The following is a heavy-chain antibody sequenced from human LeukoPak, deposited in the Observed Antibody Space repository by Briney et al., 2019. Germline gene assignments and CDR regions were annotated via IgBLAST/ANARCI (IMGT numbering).Heavy chain of an antibody. D-gene: IGHD6-13*01. J-gene: IGHJ4*02. Sequence: GGSLRLSCAASGFTFDDYGMNWVRQAPGKGLEWVSSISSSSSYIYYADSVKGRFTISRDNAKNSLYLQMNSLRAEDTAVYYCARESGYSGYIRFDYWGQGTLVTVSS. V-gene: IGHV3-21*01. CDR1: GFTFDDYG. CDR3: ARESGYSGYIRFDY. CDR2: ISSSSSYI.